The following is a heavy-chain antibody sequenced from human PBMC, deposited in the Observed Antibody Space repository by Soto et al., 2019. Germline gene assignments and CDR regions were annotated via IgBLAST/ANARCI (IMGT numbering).Heavy chain of an antibody. CDR3: AKDHVEMATIIDY. J-gene: IGHJ4*02. V-gene: IGHV3-23*01. CDR2: ISGSGGST. D-gene: IGHD5-12*01. Sequence: GGSLRLSCAAYGFTFRTYAMNWVRQAPGKGLEWVSAISGSGGSTYYADSVKGRFTISRDNSKNTLYLQMNSLRAEDTAVYYCAKDHVEMATIIDYWGQGTLVTVS. CDR1: GFTFRTYA.